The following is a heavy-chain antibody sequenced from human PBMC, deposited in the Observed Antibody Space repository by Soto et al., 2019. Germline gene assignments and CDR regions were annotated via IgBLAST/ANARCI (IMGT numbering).Heavy chain of an antibody. J-gene: IGHJ6*02. CDR2: IYPGDSDT. D-gene: IGHD1-1*01. CDR1: GYSFTSYW. Sequence: DSLKISCKGSGYSFTSYWIGWVRQMPGKGLEWMGIIYPGDSDTRYSPSFQGQVTISADKSISTAYLQWSSLKASDTAMYYCAGHLMAVGGTDPNNYYHGMHVWGQGTTVTVS. V-gene: IGHV5-51*01. CDR3: AGHLMAVGGTDPNNYYHGMHV.